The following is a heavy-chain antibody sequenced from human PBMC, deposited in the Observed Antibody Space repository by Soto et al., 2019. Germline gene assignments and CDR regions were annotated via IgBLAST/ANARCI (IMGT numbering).Heavy chain of an antibody. CDR1: GGSISSSSYY. CDR3: AIWGLLFWYFDL. CDR2: IYYSGST. Sequence: QLQLQESGPGLVKPSETLSLTCTVSGGSISSSSYYWGWIRQPPGKGLEWIGSIYYSGSTYYNPSLKSRVTISVDTSKNQFSLKLSSVTAADTAVYYCAIWGLLFWYFDLWGRGTLVTVSS. D-gene: IGHD3-16*01. V-gene: IGHV4-39*01. J-gene: IGHJ2*01.